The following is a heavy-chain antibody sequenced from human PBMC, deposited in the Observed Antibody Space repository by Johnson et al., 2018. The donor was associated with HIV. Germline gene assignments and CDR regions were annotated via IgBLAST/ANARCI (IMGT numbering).Heavy chain of an antibody. D-gene: IGHD3-16*01. CDR1: GFTFDDYG. CDR2: INWNGGST. CDR3: ARHWGVYPTSPGGVGAFDI. V-gene: IGHV3-20*04. Sequence: VQLVESGGGLIQPGGSLRLSCAASGFTFDDYGMSWVRQAPGKGLEWVSGINWNGGSTGYADSVKGRFTISRDNAKNSMFLQMNSRRAEDTALSYCARHWGVYPTSPGGVGAFDIWGQGTMVTVSS. J-gene: IGHJ3*02.